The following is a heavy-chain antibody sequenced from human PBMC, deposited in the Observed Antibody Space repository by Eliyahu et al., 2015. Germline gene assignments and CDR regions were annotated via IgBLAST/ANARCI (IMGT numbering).Heavy chain of an antibody. CDR3: ARDMIASRGYYYLMDV. V-gene: IGHV1-69*01. D-gene: IGHD3-22*01. J-gene: IGHJ6*02. CDR1: GGXFGYYD. CDR2: IIPTFGXA. Sequence: QVQLVQSGAEVKKPGSSVRVSCKASGGXFGYYDXSWVRQAPGQGLEWMGGIIPTFGXANYAQKFQGRVTITADAATSTAYMEVSSLRSDDTAVYYCARDMIASRGYYYLMDVWGQGTTVTVSS.